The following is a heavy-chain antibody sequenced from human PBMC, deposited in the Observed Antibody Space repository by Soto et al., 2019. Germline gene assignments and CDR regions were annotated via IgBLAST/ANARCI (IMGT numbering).Heavy chain of an antibody. V-gene: IGHV1-3*05. J-gene: IGHJ5*02. CDR2: INDGNGNT. CDR3: ARGTPVWFDP. CDR1: GYTFTSYA. Sequence: QVQLVQSGAEEKKPGASVKVSCKASGYTFTSYAMHWVRQAPGQRLEWMGWINDGNGNTKYSQKFQGRVTITRDTSPITAYMQLSSPRSEDTAVYYCARGTPVWFDPCGQGTLVTVSS. D-gene: IGHD3-10*01.